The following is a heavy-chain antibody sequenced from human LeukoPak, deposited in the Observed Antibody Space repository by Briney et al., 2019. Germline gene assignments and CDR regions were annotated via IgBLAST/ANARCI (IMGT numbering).Heavy chain of an antibody. CDR3: AKDLIRDRWFGES. D-gene: IGHD3-10*01. CDR1: GFTFSSYE. J-gene: IGHJ5*02. Sequence: GGSLRLSCAASGFTFSSYEMNWVRQAPGKGLEWVSYISSSGSTIYYADSVKGRFTISRDNAKNTLYLQMNSLRAEDTAVYYCAKDLIRDRWFGESWGQGTLVTVSS. CDR2: ISSSGSTI. V-gene: IGHV3-48*03.